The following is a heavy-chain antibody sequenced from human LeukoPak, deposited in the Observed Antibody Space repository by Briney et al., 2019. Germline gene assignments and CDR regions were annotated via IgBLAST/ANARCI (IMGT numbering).Heavy chain of an antibody. Sequence: GSLRLSCAASGFTFSSYWMSWVRQPPGKGLEWIGEINHSGSTNYNPSLKSRVTISVDTSKNQFSLKLSSVTAADTAVYYCARAVWSGYYTGIYSVDYWGQGTLVTVSS. CDR1: GFTFSSYW. V-gene: IGHV4-34*01. D-gene: IGHD3-3*01. CDR2: INHSGST. J-gene: IGHJ4*02. CDR3: ARAVWSGYYTGIYSVDY.